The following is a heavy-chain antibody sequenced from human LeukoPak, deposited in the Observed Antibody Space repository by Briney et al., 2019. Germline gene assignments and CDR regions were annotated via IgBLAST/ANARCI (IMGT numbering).Heavy chain of an antibody. CDR2: INPNSGGT. Sequence: ASVKVSCKASGYTFTGFYIHWLRQAPGQGLEWMGWINPNSGGTNYAQKFQGRVTMTRDTSISTAYMELSRLRSDDTAVYYCCRVRATANLDYWGQGTLVTVSS. CDR1: GYTFTGFY. V-gene: IGHV1-2*02. CDR3: CRVRATANLDY. D-gene: IGHD5-18*01. J-gene: IGHJ4*02.